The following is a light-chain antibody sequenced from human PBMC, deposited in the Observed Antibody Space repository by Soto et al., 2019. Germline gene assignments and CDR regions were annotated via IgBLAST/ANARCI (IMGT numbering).Light chain of an antibody. CDR1: QTVRTF. CDR3: LQRSDWPLT. Sequence: DIILTQSPDTLSLSPGERATLSCRASQTVRTFLAWYQQKPGQAPRLLISDASYRATGIPPRFSGSGSGTDFTLTISSLEPEDFAVYYCLQRSDWPLTFGGGSKGRS. CDR2: DAS. J-gene: IGKJ4*01. V-gene: IGKV3-11*01.